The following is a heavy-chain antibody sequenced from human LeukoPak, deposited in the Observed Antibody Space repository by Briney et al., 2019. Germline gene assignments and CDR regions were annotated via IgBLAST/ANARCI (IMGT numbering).Heavy chain of an antibody. D-gene: IGHD3-22*01. CDR2: ISSNGGRP. CDR3: VKGSSYYYDSSGYYVDY. V-gene: IGHV3-64D*06. Sequence: GGSLRLSCSASVFSFRSFAMQWVRQPPGKGLEYVSAISSNGGRPYYADSVKGRFTTSRDNSKNTLYLQMSSLRAEDTAVYYCVKGSSYYYDSSGYYVDYWGQGTLVTVSS. J-gene: IGHJ4*02. CDR1: VFSFRSFA.